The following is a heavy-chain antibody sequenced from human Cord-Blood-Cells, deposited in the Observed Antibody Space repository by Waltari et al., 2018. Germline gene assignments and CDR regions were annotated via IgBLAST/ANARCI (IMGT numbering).Heavy chain of an antibody. J-gene: IGHJ3*02. D-gene: IGHD3-22*01. Sequence: QVQLVESGGGVVQPGRSLRLCRAASGFSFSSYGMHRVSQAPGTGLEWVAVIWYDGSNKYYADSVKGRFTISRDNSKNTLYLQMNSLRAEDTAVYYCARNYDSSGYDAFDIWGQGTMVTVSS. V-gene: IGHV3-33*01. CDR3: ARNYDSSGYDAFDI. CDR2: IWYDGSNK. CDR1: GFSFSSYG.